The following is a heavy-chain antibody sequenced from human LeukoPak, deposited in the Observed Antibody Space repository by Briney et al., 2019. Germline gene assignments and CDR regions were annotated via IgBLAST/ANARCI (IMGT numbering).Heavy chain of an antibody. V-gene: IGHV1-69*01. Sequence: ASVKVSCKVSGGTFSSYAISWVRQAPGQGLEWMGGIIPIFGTANYAQKFQGRVTITADESTSTAYMELSSLRSEDTAVYYCARDREDTAGENYFDYWGQGTLVTVSS. CDR3: ARDREDTAGENYFDY. D-gene: IGHD5-18*01. CDR2: IIPIFGTA. CDR1: GGTFSSYA. J-gene: IGHJ4*02.